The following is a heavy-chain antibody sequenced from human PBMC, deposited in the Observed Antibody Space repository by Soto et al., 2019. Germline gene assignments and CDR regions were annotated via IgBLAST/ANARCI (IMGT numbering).Heavy chain of an antibody. J-gene: IGHJ3*02. Sequence: QVQLQESGPGLVKPSETLSLTCTVSGGSISSYYWSWIRQPPGKGLEWIGYIYYSGSTNYNPSLKSRVTISVDTSKNQFSLKLSSETAADTAVYYCARQQWLVLNAFDIWGQGTMVTVSS. V-gene: IGHV4-59*01. CDR3: ARQQWLVLNAFDI. CDR2: IYYSGST. D-gene: IGHD6-19*01. CDR1: GGSISSYY.